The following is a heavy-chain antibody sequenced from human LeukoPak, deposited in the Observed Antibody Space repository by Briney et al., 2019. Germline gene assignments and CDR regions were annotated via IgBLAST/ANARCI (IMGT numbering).Heavy chain of an antibody. CDR1: GGSISSYY. J-gene: IGHJ4*02. CDR3: AREMGGSLLAVADNFDN. D-gene: IGHD6-19*01. V-gene: IGHV4-59*01. CDR2: IYYSGYT. Sequence: SETLSLTCTVSGGSISSYYWSWIRQPPGKGLEWIGYIYYSGYTNYNPSLKSRVTISVDTSKNQFSLKLSSVTAADTAVYYCAREMGGSLLAVADNFDNWGQGTLVTVSS.